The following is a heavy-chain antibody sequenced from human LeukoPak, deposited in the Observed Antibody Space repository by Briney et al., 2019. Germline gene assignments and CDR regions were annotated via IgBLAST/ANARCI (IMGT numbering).Heavy chain of an antibody. CDR1: GGSFSGYY. Sequence: SETLSLTCAVYGGSFSGYYWSWIRQPPGKGLEWIGEINHSGSTNYNPYLKSRVTISVETSKNQFSLKLSSVTAADTAVYYCARAGEGYGHVRDFDYWGQGTLVTVSS. CDR2: INHSGST. D-gene: IGHD5-18*01. J-gene: IGHJ4*02. CDR3: ARAGEGYGHVRDFDY. V-gene: IGHV4-34*01.